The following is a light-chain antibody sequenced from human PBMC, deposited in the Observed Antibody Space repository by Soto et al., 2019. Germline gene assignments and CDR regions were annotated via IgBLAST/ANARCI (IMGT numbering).Light chain of an antibody. CDR3: QQSYSTLFT. CDR1: QSISNY. J-gene: IGKJ3*01. V-gene: IGKV1-39*01. Sequence: DIQMTQSPSSLSASVGDRVTITCRASQSISNYLNWYQQKPGKAPKLLIYAASSLQSGVPSRFSRSGSGTDFTLTISSLQPEDFATYSCQQSYSTLFTFGPGTNVVIK. CDR2: AAS.